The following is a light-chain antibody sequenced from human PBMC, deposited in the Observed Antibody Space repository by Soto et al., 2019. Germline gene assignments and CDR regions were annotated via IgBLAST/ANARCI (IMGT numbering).Light chain of an antibody. CDR2: GAS. J-gene: IGKJ4*01. CDR1: QSVNNY. CDR3: QQRYDWQLN. V-gene: IGKV3-11*01. Sequence: EIVLTQSPATLSLSPGERATLSCRASQSVNNYLAWYQQKPGQAPRLLIYGASSRATGIPARFSGTGSGTDFTLTISRLEPEDFAVYYCQQRYDWQLNFGGGTKVEIK.